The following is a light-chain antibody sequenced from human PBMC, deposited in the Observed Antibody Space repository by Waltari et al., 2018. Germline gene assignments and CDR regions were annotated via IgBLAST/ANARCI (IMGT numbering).Light chain of an antibody. J-gene: IGLJ2*01. CDR3: QAWDSRVV. CDR1: KLGDKY. Sequence: SYELTQPPSVSVSPGQTASITCSGDKLGDKYACWYQQKPGQSPVLVIYQDIKRPSGSPGRFPGSNSGNTATLTISGSQAMDEADYYCQAWDSRVVFGGGTKLTVL. V-gene: IGLV3-1*01. CDR2: QDI.